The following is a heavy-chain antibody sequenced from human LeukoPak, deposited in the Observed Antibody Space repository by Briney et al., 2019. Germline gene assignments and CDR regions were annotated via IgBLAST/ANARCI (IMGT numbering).Heavy chain of an antibody. J-gene: IGHJ4*02. V-gene: IGHV4-59*08. CDR1: GGSISIYY. Sequence: SETLSLTCTVYGGSISIYYWSWIRQPPGKGLEWIGYIYYSGSTNYNPSLKSRVTISVDTSKNQFSLKLSSVTAADTAVYYCARHARQWLVLNYFDYWGQGTLVTVSS. CDR3: ARHARQWLVLNYFDY. CDR2: IYYSGST. D-gene: IGHD6-19*01.